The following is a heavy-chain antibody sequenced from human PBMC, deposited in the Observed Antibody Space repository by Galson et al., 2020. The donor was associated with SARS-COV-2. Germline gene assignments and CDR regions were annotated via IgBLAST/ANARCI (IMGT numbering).Heavy chain of an antibody. CDR1: GGSISSGDYY. CDR3: ARLDSSGYRAGDAFDI. CDR2: IYYSGST. Sequence: ETSETLSLTCTVSGGSISSGDYYWSWIRQPPGKGLEWIGYIYYSGSTYYNPSLKSRVTISVDTSKKQFSLKLSSVTAADTAVYYCARLDSSGYRAGDAFDIWGQGTMVTVSS. D-gene: IGHD3-22*01. J-gene: IGHJ3*02. V-gene: IGHV4-30-4*01.